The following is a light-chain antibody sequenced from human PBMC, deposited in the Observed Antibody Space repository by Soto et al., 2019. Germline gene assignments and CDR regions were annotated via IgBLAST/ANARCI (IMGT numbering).Light chain of an antibody. CDR2: EAS. CDR3: QHSYSPPYT. Sequence: DLQMTQSPSSLSASVGDRVTITCRASLSINRYLNWYQQKPGKAPKLLIYEASSLQTGVPSRFSGSGSGTDFTLAIISLQPEDFATYYCQHSYSPPYTFGQGTKVEIK. J-gene: IGKJ2*01. CDR1: LSINRY. V-gene: IGKV1-39*01.